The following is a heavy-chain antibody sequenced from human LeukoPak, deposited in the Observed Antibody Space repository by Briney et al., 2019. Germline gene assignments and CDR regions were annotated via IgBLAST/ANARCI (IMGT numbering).Heavy chain of an antibody. D-gene: IGHD3-16*01. CDR2: IYHSGST. CDR3: ARQVVDYVWGNPDAFDI. Sequence: SETLSLTCAASGYSISSGYYWGRIRQPPGKGLEWNGSIYHSGSTYYNPSLKSRVTISVDTSKNQFSLKLSSVTAADTAVYYCARQVVDYVWGNPDAFDIWGQGTMVTVSS. CDR1: GYSISSGYY. V-gene: IGHV4-38-2*01. J-gene: IGHJ3*02.